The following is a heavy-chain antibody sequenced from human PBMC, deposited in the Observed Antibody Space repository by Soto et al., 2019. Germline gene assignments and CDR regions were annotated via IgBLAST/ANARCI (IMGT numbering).Heavy chain of an antibody. CDR1: GYTFTSYG. D-gene: IGHD2-15*01. CDR2: ISAYNGNT. J-gene: IGHJ5*02. Sequence: ASVKVSCKASGYTFTSYGISWVRQAPGQGLERMGWISAYNGNTNYAQKLQGRVTMTTDTSTSTAYMELRSLRSDDTAVYYCARNGVVVAANNWFDPWGQGTLVTVSS. CDR3: ARNGVVVAANNWFDP. V-gene: IGHV1-18*01.